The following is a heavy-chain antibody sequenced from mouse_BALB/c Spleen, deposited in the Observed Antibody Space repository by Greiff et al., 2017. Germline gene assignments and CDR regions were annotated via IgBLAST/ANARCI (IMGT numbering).Heavy chain of an antibody. CDR2: ISSGGSYT. J-gene: IGHJ2*01. D-gene: IGHD2-14*01. CDR3: TRGESTTDFDY. CDR1: GFTFSSYT. Sequence: EVKLVESGGGLVKPGGSLKLSCAASGFTFSSYTMSWVRQTPEKRLEWVATISSGGSYTYYPDSVKGRFTISRDNAKNTLYLQMSSLKSEDTAMYYCTRGESTTDFDYWGQGTTLTVSS. V-gene: IGHV5-6-4*01.